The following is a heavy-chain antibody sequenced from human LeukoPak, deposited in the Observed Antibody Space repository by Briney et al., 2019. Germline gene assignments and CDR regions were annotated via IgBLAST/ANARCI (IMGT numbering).Heavy chain of an antibody. CDR3: VRLRRNSDSSGYYYYYDY. V-gene: IGHV3-21*01. J-gene: IGHJ4*02. CDR2: INRGATHI. CDR1: QFTFSSYS. Sequence: GGSLRLSCAASQFTFSSYSTNWVRQAPGKGLEWVSSINRGATHIYYADSLRGRFIISRDDAKNSLYLQMNSLRAEDTAVYYCVRLRRNSDSSGYYYYYDYWGQGTLVTVSS. D-gene: IGHD3-22*01.